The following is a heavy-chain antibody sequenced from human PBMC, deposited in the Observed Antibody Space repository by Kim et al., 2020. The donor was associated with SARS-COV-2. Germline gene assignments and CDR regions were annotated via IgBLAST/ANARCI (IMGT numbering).Heavy chain of an antibody. CDR2: IRSKAYGGTT. CDR1: GFTFGDYA. J-gene: IGHJ4*02. CDR3: TSSDSSGWYGVDY. D-gene: IGHD6-19*01. V-gene: IGHV3-49*04. Sequence: GSLRLSCTASGFTFGDYAMSWVRQAPGKGLEWVGFIRSKAYGGTTEYAASVKGRFTISRDDSKSIAYLQMNSLKTEDTAVYYCTSSDSSGWYGVDYWGQGTLVTVSS.